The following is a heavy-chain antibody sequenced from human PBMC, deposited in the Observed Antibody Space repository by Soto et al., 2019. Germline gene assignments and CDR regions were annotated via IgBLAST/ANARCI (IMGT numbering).Heavy chain of an antibody. Sequence: WGSLRLSCATSGFTFSNYTMNWVRQAGWKGLEWVSSISSSISYIYYADSVKGRFTISRDNAKNSLYLQMNSLRAEDTAVYYSARYSYGETQAFDYWGQGTLVTVSS. D-gene: IGHD5-18*01. CDR1: GFTFSNYT. J-gene: IGHJ4*02. V-gene: IGHV3-21*01. CDR2: ISSSISYI. CDR3: ARYSYGETQAFDY.